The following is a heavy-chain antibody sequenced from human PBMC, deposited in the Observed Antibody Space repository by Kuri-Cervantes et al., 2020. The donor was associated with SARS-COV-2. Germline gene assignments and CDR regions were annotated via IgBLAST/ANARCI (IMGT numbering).Heavy chain of an antibody. CDR2: IYYSGNT. Sequence: SETLSLTCTVSGGSIRSGSYYWGWVRQSPGKGLEWIGSIYYSGNTLYNPSLKSQLTISVDTSKKQFSLNLSSVTAADTAVYYCARDRGRIAAAGIGWFDPWGQGTLVTVSS. CDR1: GGSIRSGSYY. CDR3: ARDRGRIAAAGIGWFDP. J-gene: IGHJ5*02. D-gene: IGHD6-13*01. V-gene: IGHV4-39*07.